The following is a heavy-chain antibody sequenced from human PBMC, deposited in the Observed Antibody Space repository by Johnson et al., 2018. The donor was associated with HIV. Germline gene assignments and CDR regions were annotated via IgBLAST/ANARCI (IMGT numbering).Heavy chain of an antibody. Sequence: QVQLVESGGGVVQPGRSLRLSCAASRFTFSNYDIHWVRQAPGKGLEWVAVISYDGSSKFYADSVKGRFAISRDNSKNTLYLQMNSLRAEDTAGYYCARGGGRSSGTFDAFDIWGQGTMVTVSS. CDR3: ARGGGRSSGTFDAFDI. CDR2: ISYDGSSK. CDR1: RFTFSNYD. V-gene: IGHV3-30*03. J-gene: IGHJ3*02. D-gene: IGHD6-19*01.